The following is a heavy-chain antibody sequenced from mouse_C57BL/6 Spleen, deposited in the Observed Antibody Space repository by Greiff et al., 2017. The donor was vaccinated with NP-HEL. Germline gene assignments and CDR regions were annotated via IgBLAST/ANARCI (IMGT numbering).Heavy chain of an antibody. Sequence: DVKLVESGGGSVQPGGSLKLSRAASGFTFSDYYMYWVRHTPEKRLEWVAYISNGGGSTYYPDTVKGRFTISRDNAKNTLYLQMGRLKSEDTAMYYCARQAGDGYPFAYWGQGTLVTVSA. CDR2: ISNGGGST. CDR1: GFTFSDYY. V-gene: IGHV5-12*01. J-gene: IGHJ3*01. D-gene: IGHD2-3*01. CDR3: ARQAGDGYPFAY.